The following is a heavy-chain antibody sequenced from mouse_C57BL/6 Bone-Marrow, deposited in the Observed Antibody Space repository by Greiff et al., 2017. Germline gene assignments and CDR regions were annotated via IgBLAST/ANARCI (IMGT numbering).Heavy chain of an antibody. CDR1: GYTFTSYW. CDR3: ASHYYGSSYGWFAY. CDR2: IDPSDSET. D-gene: IGHD1-1*01. Sequence: QVQLQQPGAELVRPGSSVTLSCKASGYTFTSYWMHWVKQRPIQGLEWIGNIDPSDSETHYNQKFKDKATLTVDKSSSTAYMQLSSLTSEDSAVYCCASHYYGSSYGWFAYWGQGTLVTVSA. V-gene: IGHV1-52*01. J-gene: IGHJ3*01.